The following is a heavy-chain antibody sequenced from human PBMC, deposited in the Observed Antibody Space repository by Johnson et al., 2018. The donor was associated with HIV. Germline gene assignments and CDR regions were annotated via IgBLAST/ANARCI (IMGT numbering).Heavy chain of an antibody. J-gene: IGHJ3*02. D-gene: IGHD2-2*01. CDR3: ARGTLAAFDI. V-gene: IGHV3-7*05. CDR1: GFTFSRYW. CDR2: IKQDGSEK. Sequence: VQLVESGGGLVQPGGSLRLSCAASGFTFSRYWMSWVLQAPGKGLEWVANIKQDGSEKYYVDSVKGRFTISRDNAKNSVYLQMNSLRAEDTAVYYCARGTLAAFDIWGQGTMVTVSS.